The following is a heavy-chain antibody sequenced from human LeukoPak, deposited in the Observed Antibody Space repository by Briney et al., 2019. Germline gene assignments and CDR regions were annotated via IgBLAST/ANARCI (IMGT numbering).Heavy chain of an antibody. Sequence: SETLSLTCTVSGGSISSSSYNWGWIRQPPGKGLEWIGSVYYSGSTYYNPSLKSRVTMSVDTSKNQFSLKLSSVTAADTAVYYCARSWSTYYYDSSGPEADAFDIWGQGTMVTVSS. J-gene: IGHJ3*02. CDR3: ARSWSTYYYDSSGPEADAFDI. D-gene: IGHD3-22*01. V-gene: IGHV4-39*01. CDR2: VYYSGST. CDR1: GGSISSSSYN.